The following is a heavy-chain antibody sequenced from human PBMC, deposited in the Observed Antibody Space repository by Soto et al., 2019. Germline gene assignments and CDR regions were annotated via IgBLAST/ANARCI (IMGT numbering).Heavy chain of an antibody. J-gene: IGHJ5*02. CDR1: GGSISTYY. D-gene: IGHD7-27*01. CDR3: ARGGGTGNWCDP. CDR2: ILYSGST. V-gene: IGHV4-59*01. Sequence: SETLSLTCTVSGGSISTYYWIWIRQAPGKGLEWIGYILYSGSTNYNPSLNSRVTMSLDTSKNQFSLKLSSVTTADMAVYYCARGGGTGNWCDPWSQGSLVTVSS.